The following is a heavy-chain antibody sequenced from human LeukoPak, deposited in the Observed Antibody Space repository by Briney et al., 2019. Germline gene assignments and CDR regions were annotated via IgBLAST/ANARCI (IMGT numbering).Heavy chain of an antibody. CDR2: INSDGSST. CDR1: GFTFSSYW. V-gene: IGHV3-74*01. CDR3: ASPGGYCSGGSCYRDNWFDP. Sequence: PGGSLRLSCAASGFTFSSYWMHWVRQAPGKGLVWASRINSDGSSTSYADSVKGRFTISRDNAKNTLYLQMNSLRAEDTAVYYCASPGGYCSGGSCYRDNWFDPWGQGTLVTVSS. D-gene: IGHD2-15*01. J-gene: IGHJ5*02.